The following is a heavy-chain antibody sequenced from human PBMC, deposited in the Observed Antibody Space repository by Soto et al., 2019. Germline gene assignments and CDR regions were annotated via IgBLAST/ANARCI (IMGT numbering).Heavy chain of an antibody. D-gene: IGHD3-16*01. V-gene: IGHV4-34*01. Sequence: SETLSLTCAVSGGSFRCYFWSWIRQSPAKGLEWIGEINDSGNTYYNPSFKSRLTISVDTSTSQISLRLTSVTAADSAVYYCQGGDFWGQGTRVTVSS. CDR3: QGGDF. J-gene: IGHJ4*02. CDR2: INDSGNT. CDR1: GGSFRCYF.